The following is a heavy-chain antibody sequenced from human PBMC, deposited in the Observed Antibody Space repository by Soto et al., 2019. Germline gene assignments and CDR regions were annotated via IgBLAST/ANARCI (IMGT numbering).Heavy chain of an antibody. D-gene: IGHD3-16*01. J-gene: IGHJ4*02. Sequence: QVQLVQSGAEVQKPGSSVNVSCKASGDTPSTYAISWVRQAPGQGLEWMGGIIPILGTPNYAQRFQGRITISADTSTRTTYMELNSVPSADTAVFYCAILGLDVDSWGQGTLVIVSS. CDR1: GDTPSTYA. CDR2: IIPILGTP. CDR3: AILGLDVDS. V-gene: IGHV1-69*14.